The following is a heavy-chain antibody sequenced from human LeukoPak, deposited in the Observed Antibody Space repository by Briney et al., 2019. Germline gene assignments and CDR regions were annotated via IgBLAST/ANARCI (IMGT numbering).Heavy chain of an antibody. CDR1: GYTFTSYD. D-gene: IGHD2-15*01. CDR2: MNPNSGNT. CDR3: ARDRYCSGGSCYSYGWFDP. Sequence: ASVKVSCKASGYTFTSYDINWVRQATGQGLEWMGWMNPNSGNTGYAQKFQGRVTMTRNTSISTAYMELSSLRFEDTAVYYCARDRYCSGGSCYSYGWFDPWGQGTLVTVSS. V-gene: IGHV1-8*01. J-gene: IGHJ5*02.